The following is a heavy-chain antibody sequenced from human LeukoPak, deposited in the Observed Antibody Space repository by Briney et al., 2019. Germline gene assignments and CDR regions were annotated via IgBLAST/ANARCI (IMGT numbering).Heavy chain of an antibody. CDR3: ARLAGRADYFDY. V-gene: IGHV3-11*03. Sequence: GGSLRLSCAASGFTFSDYYMSWIRQAPGKGLEWVSYISSSSSYTNYADSVKGRFTISRDNAKNSLYLQMNRLRAEDTAVYYCARLAGRADYFDYWGQGTLVTVSS. D-gene: IGHD6-13*01. CDR2: ISSSSSYT. J-gene: IGHJ4*02. CDR1: GFTFSDYY.